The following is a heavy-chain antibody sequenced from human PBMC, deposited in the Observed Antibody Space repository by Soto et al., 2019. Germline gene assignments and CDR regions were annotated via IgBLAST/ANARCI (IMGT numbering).Heavy chain of an antibody. V-gene: IGHV4-30-4*01. CDR1: GGSISSGDYY. D-gene: IGHD2-21*02. CDR3: ARDPYCGGDCYPTGYGYYYYGMDV. Sequence: SETLSLTCTVSGGSISSGDYYWSWIRQPPGKGLEWIGYIYYSGSTYYNPSLQSRVTISVDTSKNQFSLKLSSVTAADTAVYYCARDPYCGGDCYPTGYGYYYYGMDVWGQGTTVTVSS. CDR2: IYYSGST. J-gene: IGHJ6*02.